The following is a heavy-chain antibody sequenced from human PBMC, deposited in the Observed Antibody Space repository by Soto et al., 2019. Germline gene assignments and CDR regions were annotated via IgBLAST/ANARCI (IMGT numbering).Heavy chain of an antibody. D-gene: IGHD2-21*02. CDR2: ISGSGGST. V-gene: IGHV3-23*01. CDR3: ASDRPLAYCGGDCYNYFDY. CDR1: GFTFSSYA. J-gene: IGHJ4*02. Sequence: EVQLLESGGGLVQPGGSLRLSCAASGFTFSSYAMSWVRQAPGKGLEWVSAISGSGGSTYYADSVKGRFTISRDNSKNTLYLQMNSLRAEDTAVYYCASDRPLAYCGGDCYNYFDYWGQGTLVTVSS.